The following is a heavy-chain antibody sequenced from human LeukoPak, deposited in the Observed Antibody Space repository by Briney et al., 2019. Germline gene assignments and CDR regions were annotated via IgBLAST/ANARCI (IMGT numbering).Heavy chain of an antibody. CDR3: ARGALDAATPFDS. D-gene: IGHD2-15*01. CDR2: ISGSGGSK. CDR1: GFTFSTYG. V-gene: IGHV3-23*01. Sequence: GGTLRLSCAASGFTFSTYGMSWVRQAPGKGLEWVSGISGSGGSKYYADSLKGRFTISRDNAKKSVYLQMNSLRAEDTAVYYCARGALDAATPFDSWGQGTLVTVSS. J-gene: IGHJ5*01.